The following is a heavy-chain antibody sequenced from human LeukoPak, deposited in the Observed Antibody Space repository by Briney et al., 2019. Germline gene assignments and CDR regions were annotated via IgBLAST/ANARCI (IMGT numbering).Heavy chain of an antibody. CDR1: GFTFSSHS. J-gene: IGHJ4*02. CDR2: ISSSSSTI. CDR3: ARGAYYYED. V-gene: IGHV3-48*01. D-gene: IGHD3-22*01. Sequence: GGSLRLSCAASGFTFSSHSMSWVRQAPGKGLEWVSYISSSSSTIYYADSVKGRFTISRDNAKNSLYLQMNSLRAEDTAVYYCARGAYYYEDWGQGTLVTVSS.